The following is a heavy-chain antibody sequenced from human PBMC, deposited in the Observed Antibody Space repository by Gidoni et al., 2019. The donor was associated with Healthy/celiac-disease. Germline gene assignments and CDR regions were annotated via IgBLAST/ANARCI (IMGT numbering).Heavy chain of an antibody. D-gene: IGHD1-26*01. Sequence: QVQLQESGPGLVKPSQTLSLTCTVSGGSISSGSYYWSWIRQPAGKGLEWIGRIYTSGSTNYNPSLKSRVTISVDTSKNQFSLKLSSVTAADTAVYYCARVVGTLGGSFDYWGQGTLVTVSS. V-gene: IGHV4-61*02. CDR2: IYTSGST. CDR1: GGSISSGSYY. CDR3: ARVVGTLGGSFDY. J-gene: IGHJ4*02.